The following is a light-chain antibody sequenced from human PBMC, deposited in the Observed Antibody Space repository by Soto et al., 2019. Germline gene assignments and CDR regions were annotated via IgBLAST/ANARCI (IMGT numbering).Light chain of an antibody. CDR3: SSYAGSNKSV. Sequence: QSALTQPPSASGSPGQSVTISCTGTSSDVGGYNYVSWYQQHPGKAPKLMICEVSKRPSGVPDRFSGSKSGNTASLTVSGLQPEDEADYYCSSYAGSNKSVFGTGTPVTVL. V-gene: IGLV2-8*01. J-gene: IGLJ1*01. CDR2: EVS. CDR1: SSDVGGYNY.